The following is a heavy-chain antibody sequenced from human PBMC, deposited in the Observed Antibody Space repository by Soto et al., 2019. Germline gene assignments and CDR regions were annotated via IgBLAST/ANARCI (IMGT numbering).Heavy chain of an antibody. CDR1: GFTFSKFG. V-gene: IGHV3-30*18. J-gene: IGHJ6*02. CDR2: VSYDGSFK. Sequence: QVQLVESGGGVVQPGGSLRLSCEASGFTFSKFGIHWVRQAPGKGLEWVAVVSYDGSFKYYADSVKGRFTISRDNSKNTLYLQMNSLRPEDTALYYCAKDSDQLLFDDYYCGMDVGGHGTTVTVSS. CDR3: AKDSDQLLFDDYYCGMDV. D-gene: IGHD2-2*01.